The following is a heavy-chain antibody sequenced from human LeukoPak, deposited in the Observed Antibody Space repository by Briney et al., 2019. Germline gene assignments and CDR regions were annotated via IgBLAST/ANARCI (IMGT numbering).Heavy chain of an antibody. D-gene: IGHD3-22*01. Sequence: ASVKVSCKASGYTFTSYGISWVRQAPGQGLEWMGWISAYNGNTNYAQKLQGRVTMTTDTSTSTAYMELRSLRSDDTAVYYCARDHYYDSSAPDAFDIWGQGTMVTVSS. CDR2: ISAYNGNT. CDR1: GYTFTSYG. J-gene: IGHJ3*02. V-gene: IGHV1-18*01. CDR3: ARDHYYDSSAPDAFDI.